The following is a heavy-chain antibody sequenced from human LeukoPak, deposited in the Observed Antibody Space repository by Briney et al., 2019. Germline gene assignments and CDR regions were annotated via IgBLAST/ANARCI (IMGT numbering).Heavy chain of an antibody. V-gene: IGHV4-39*01. J-gene: IGHJ4*02. D-gene: IGHD6-19*01. CDR3: ARHAEYNSGWHFYLDH. CDR2: VHNAGST. CDR1: GVSTTNGIYY. Sequence: SETLSLTCTVSGVSTTNGIYYWAWIRQPPGKGLEWIGSVHNAGSTYYNLSLRSRVTMSIDTSKNQFSLRLNSVTAVDTAVYYCARHAEYNSGWHFYLDHWGQGILVTVSS.